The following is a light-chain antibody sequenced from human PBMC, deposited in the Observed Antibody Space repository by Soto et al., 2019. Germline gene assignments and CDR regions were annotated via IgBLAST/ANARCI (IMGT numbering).Light chain of an antibody. CDR2: DVS. CDR3: SSYTSSSTLVV. V-gene: IGLV2-14*01. Sequence: QSALTQPASVSASPGQSTAISCTGTSSDIGGYNYVSWYQQHPGKAPKLMIYDVSNRPSGVSNRFSGSKSGNTASLTISGLQAEDEADYYCSSYTSSSTLVVFGTGTKVTVL. CDR1: SSDIGGYNY. J-gene: IGLJ1*01.